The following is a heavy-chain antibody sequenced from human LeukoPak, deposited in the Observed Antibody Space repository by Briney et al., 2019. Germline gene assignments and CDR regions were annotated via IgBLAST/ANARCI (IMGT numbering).Heavy chain of an antibody. CDR1: GGSISSSTYY. Sequence: PSETLSLTRTVSGGSISSSTYYWAWIRQSPGKGLEWIGSITYSGSTYYNPSLESRVTISVDTSKNQFSLRLISVTAVDTAVYYCAKIRAGGSYISYWGQGTLVTVSS. CDR2: ITYSGST. D-gene: IGHD3-16*01. J-gene: IGHJ4*02. V-gene: IGHV4-39*01. CDR3: AKIRAGGSYISY.